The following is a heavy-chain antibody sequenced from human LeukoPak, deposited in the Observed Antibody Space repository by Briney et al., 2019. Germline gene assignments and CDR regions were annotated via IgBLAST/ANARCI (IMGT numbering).Heavy chain of an antibody. CDR3: AMGPYYYDSSGYYY. Sequence: GGSLRLSCAASGFIFSTYEMNWVRQAPGKGLEWVSYISSSGSTIYYADSVKGRFTISRDNAKNSLYLQMNSLRAEDTAVYYCAMGPYYYDSSGYYYWGQGTLVTVSS. V-gene: IGHV3-48*03. CDR1: GFIFSTYE. CDR2: ISSSGSTI. D-gene: IGHD3-22*01. J-gene: IGHJ4*02.